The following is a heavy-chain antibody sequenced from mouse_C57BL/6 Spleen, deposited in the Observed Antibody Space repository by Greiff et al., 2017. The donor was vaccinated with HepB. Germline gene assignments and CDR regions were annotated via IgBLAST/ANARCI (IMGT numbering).Heavy chain of an antibody. CDR3: AREGLGKFAY. CDR2: IYPRSGNT. Sequence: VQLQQSGAELARPGASVTLSCKASGYTFTSYGISWVKQRTGQGLEWIGEIYPRSGNTYYNEKFKGKATLTADKSSSTAYMELRSLTSEDSAVYFCAREGLGKFAYWGQGTLATVSA. CDR1: GYTFTSYG. D-gene: IGHD2-13*01. V-gene: IGHV1-81*01. J-gene: IGHJ3*01.